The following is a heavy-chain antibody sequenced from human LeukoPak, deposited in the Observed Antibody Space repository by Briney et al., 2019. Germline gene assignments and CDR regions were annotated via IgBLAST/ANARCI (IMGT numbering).Heavy chain of an antibody. Sequence: PGGSLRLSCAASGFTFSSYWMHWVRQAPGKGLVWVSRINTDGSSTSYADSVKGRFTISRDNAKNTLYLQMNSLRAEDTAVYYCARASGSSWYAYYFDYWGQGTLVTVSS. CDR2: INTDGSST. CDR1: GFTFSSYW. V-gene: IGHV3-74*01. D-gene: IGHD6-13*01. CDR3: ARASGSSWYAYYFDY. J-gene: IGHJ4*02.